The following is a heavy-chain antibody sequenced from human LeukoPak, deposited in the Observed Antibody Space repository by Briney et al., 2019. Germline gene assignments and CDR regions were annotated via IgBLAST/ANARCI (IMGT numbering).Heavy chain of an antibody. V-gene: IGHV4-39*07. CDR1: GGSISSSGYY. D-gene: IGHD3-9*01. J-gene: IGHJ6*03. Sequence: SETLSLTCTVSGGSISSSGYYWSWIRQPPGKGLEWIGEINHSGSTNYNPSLKSRVTISVDTSKNQFSLKLSSVTAADTAVYYCARGGGLLRYYPRSGMDVWGKGTTVTVSS. CDR3: ARGGGLLRYYPRSGMDV. CDR2: INHSGST.